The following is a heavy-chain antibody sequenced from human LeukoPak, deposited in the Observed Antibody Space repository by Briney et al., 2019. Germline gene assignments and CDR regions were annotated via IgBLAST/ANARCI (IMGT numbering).Heavy chain of an antibody. D-gene: IGHD1-14*01. V-gene: IGHV3-53*01. CDR2: LYSDGNT. CDR1: GFTVITND. J-gene: IGHJ4*02. Sequence: GSLRLSCAASGFTVITNDMTWVRQAPGKGLEWVSLLYSDGNTKYADSVQGRFTISRDNSKNTLYLEMNSLSPDDTAVYYCARGVEPLAANTLAYWGQGTLVTVSS. CDR3: ARGVEPLAANTLAY.